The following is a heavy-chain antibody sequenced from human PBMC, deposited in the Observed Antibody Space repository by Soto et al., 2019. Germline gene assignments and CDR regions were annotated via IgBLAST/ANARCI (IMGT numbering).Heavy chain of an antibody. CDR2: INHSGST. D-gene: IGHD3-3*01. Sequence: SETLSINCAVYGGSFTGYYWSWIRQPPGKGLEWIGEINHSGSTNYNPSLKSRVTISVDTSKNQFSLKLSSVTAADTAVYYCASSLEYDFWSGYWVSYYYGMDVWGQGTTVTVSS. V-gene: IGHV4-34*01. CDR3: ASSLEYDFWSGYWVSYYYGMDV. J-gene: IGHJ6*02. CDR1: GGSFTGYY.